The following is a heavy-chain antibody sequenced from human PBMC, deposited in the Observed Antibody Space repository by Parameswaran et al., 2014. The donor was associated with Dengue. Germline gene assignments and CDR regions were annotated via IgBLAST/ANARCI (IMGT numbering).Heavy chain of an antibody. CDR2: VNPNSGGT. J-gene: IGHJ4*02. CDR3: ARERGRDYIWGSYRSIFDY. Sequence: WVRQALDKGLSGWDGVNPNSGGTNYAQKFQGWVTMTRDTSISTAYMELSRLRSDDTAVYYCARERGRDYIWGSYRSIFDYWGQGTLVTVSS. V-gene: IGHV1-2*04. D-gene: IGHD3-16*02.